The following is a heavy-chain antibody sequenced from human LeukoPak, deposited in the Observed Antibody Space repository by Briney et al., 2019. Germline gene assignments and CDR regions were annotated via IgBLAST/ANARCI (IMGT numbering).Heavy chain of an antibody. CDR3: ASDYYGGNPDY. CDR1: GYTFTVYQ. D-gene: IGHD4-23*01. J-gene: IGHJ4*02. Sequence: ASVKVSCKTSGYTFTVYQMHWVRQAPGQGLEWMGWINPNSGGRNCAQKFPGRVTMTSDTSISTVYMELSSLRSDDTAVYYCASDYYGGNPDYWGQGTLVTVSS. V-gene: IGHV1-2*02. CDR2: INPNSGGR.